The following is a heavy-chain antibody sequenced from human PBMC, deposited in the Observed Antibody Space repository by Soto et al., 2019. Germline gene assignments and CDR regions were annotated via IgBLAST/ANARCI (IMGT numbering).Heavy chain of an antibody. CDR1: GYTFTSYD. V-gene: IGHV1-8*01. CDR2: MNPNSGNT. CDR3: AGVGLRFLEWSYRGNWFDP. Sequence: ASVKVSCKASGYTFTSYDINWVRQATGQGLEWMGWMNPNSGNTDYAQKFQGRVTMTRNSSISTAYMELSSLRSEDTAVYYCAGVGLRFLEWSYRGNWFDPWGQGTLVTVSS. J-gene: IGHJ5*02. D-gene: IGHD3-3*01.